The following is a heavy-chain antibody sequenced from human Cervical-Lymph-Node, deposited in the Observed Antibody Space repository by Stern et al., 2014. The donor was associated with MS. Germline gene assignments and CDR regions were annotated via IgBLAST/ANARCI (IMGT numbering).Heavy chain of an antibody. J-gene: IGHJ3*02. CDR2: LDWEDDK. CDR1: GFALNTSGMC. V-gene: IGHV2-70*01. Sequence: QITLKESGPALVKPTQTLTLTCTFSGFALNTSGMCVTWIRQPPGKALEWLALLDWEDDKYYTPSLESRLTMSKDTAKNQVVLTMTNMDPVDTATYYCARIPYYYDASGYNLNAFDMWGQGTMVTVSS. D-gene: IGHD3-22*01. CDR3: ARIPYYYDASGYNLNAFDM.